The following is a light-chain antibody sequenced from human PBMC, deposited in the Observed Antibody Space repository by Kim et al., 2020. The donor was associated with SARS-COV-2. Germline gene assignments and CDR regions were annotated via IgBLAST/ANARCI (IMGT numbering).Light chain of an antibody. CDR1: HGVANNY. CDR2: GAS. CDR3: QQYGNSPAVT. Sequence: VLRQSPDTLSLSPGETATLSCRASHGVANNYLAWYQQRPGQAPRLLIYGASTRATGVPDRFTGLGSGSDFLLTITSPEPEDFAVYYCQQYGNSPAVTFGQGTRLEIK. V-gene: IGKV3-20*01. J-gene: IGKJ5*01.